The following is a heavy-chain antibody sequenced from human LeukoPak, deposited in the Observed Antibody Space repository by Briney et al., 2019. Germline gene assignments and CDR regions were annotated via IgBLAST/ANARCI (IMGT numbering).Heavy chain of an antibody. CDR1: GGSFSGYY. D-gene: IGHD1-14*01. Sequence: SETLSLTCAVYGGSFSGYYWSWIRQPPGKGLGWIGEISHSGSTNYNPSLKSRVTISVDTSRNQFSLKLSSVTAADTAVYFCARKVNQDTFDIWGQGTMVTVSS. CDR3: ARKVNQDTFDI. J-gene: IGHJ3*02. CDR2: ISHSGST. V-gene: IGHV4-34*01.